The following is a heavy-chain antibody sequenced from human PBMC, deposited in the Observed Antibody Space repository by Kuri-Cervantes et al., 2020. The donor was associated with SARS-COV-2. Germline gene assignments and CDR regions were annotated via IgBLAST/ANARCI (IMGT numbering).Heavy chain of an antibody. Sequence: GSLRLSCAASGFTFSSYWMSWVRQAPGKGLEWIGYIYYSGSTNYNPSLKSRVTISVDTSKNQFSLKLSSVTAADTAVYYCARGNNDILTGYYNGWFDPWGQGTLVTVSS. V-gene: IGHV4-59*01. CDR1: GFTFSSYW. D-gene: IGHD3-9*01. CDR3: ARGNNDILTGYYNGWFDP. CDR2: IYYSGST. J-gene: IGHJ5*02.